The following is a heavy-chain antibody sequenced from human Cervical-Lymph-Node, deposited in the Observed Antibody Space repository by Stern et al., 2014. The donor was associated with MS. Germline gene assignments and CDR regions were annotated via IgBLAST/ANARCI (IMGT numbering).Heavy chain of an antibody. CDR1: GASLSSSPHY. D-gene: IGHD2-21*02. J-gene: IGHJ4*02. CDR3: VRHLLYCGGDCYSFDN. V-gene: IGHV4-39*01. CDR2: FYFGRDS. Sequence: QVQLQESGPRLVKPSETLSLTCTVSGASLSSSPHYWGWVRQTPGEGLDWIGSFYFGRDSHYKPSLKSRVTMSVDTSKDQFSLSLSFVTAADTAVYYCVRHLLYCGGDCYSFDNWGRGALVSVAS.